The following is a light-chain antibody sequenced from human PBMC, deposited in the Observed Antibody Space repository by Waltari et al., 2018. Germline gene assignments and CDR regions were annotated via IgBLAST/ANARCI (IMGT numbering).Light chain of an antibody. Sequence: SYVLTQPPSVSVAPGQPARLTCEGNNIGSKSVHWYQQKPGQAPVLVVFNDSARPSGIPERFSGSNSGNTATLTISSVEAGDEADFYCQVWDSSSDHRVFGGGTKLTVL. V-gene: IGLV3-21*02. CDR3: QVWDSSSDHRV. CDR2: NDS. CDR1: NIGSKS. J-gene: IGLJ3*02.